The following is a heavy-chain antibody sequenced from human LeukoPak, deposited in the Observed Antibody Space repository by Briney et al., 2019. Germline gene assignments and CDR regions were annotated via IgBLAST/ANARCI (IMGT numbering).Heavy chain of an antibody. V-gene: IGHV1-46*01. CDR1: GYTFTSYG. CDR2: INPSGGST. CDR3: ARKFDYSNYNDWFDP. Sequence: ASVKVSCKASGYTFTSYGISWVRQAPGQGLEWMGIINPSGGSTSYAQKFQGRVTMTRDTSTSTVYMELSSLRSEDTAVYYCARKFDYSNYNDWFDPWGQGTLVTVSS. D-gene: IGHD4-11*01. J-gene: IGHJ5*02.